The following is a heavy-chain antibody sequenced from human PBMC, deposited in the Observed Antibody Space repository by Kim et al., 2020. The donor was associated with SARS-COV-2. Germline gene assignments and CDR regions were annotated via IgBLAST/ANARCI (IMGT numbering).Heavy chain of an antibody. J-gene: IGHJ4*02. D-gene: IGHD3-10*01. V-gene: IGHV3-23*01. CDR3: AKTDTYGSSFDY. Sequence: TSYADYVKGQFTISSDNSKNTLYLQMNSLIAEDTALYYCAKTDTYGSSFDYWGQGTLVTVSS. CDR2: T.